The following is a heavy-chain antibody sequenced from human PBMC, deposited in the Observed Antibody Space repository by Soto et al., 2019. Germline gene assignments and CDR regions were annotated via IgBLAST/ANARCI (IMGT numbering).Heavy chain of an antibody. Sequence: GGSLRLSCAASGFTFSSYAMSWVRQAPGKGLEWVSAISGSGGSTYYADSVKGRFTISRDNSKNTLYLQMNSLRAEDTAVYYCAKDYYDSSGYYYVSNFDYCGQGTMVTVYS. V-gene: IGHV3-23*01. CDR3: AKDYYDSSGYYYVSNFDY. CDR2: ISGSGGST. D-gene: IGHD3-22*01. J-gene: IGHJ4*02. CDR1: GFTFSSYA.